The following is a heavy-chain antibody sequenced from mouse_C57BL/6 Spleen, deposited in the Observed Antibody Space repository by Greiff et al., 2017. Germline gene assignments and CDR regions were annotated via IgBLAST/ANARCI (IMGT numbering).Heavy chain of an antibody. CDR2: IDPSDSYT. D-gene: IGHD1-1*01. V-gene: IGHV1-69*01. CDR3: ARATVVATEDWYFDV. Sequence: VKLVESGAELVMPGASVKLSCKASGYTFTSYWMHWVKQRPGQGLEWIGEIDPSDSYTNYNQKFKGKSTLTVDKSSSTAYMQLSSLTSEDSAVYYCARATVVATEDWYFDVWGTGTTVTVSS. CDR1: GYTFTSYW. J-gene: IGHJ1*03.